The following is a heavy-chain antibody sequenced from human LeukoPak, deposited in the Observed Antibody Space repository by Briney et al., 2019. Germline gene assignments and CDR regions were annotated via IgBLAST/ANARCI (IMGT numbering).Heavy chain of an antibody. D-gene: IGHD5-18*01. V-gene: IGHV3-23*01. CDR3: TKDRLTGYSFGYSYFDY. Sequence: PGGSLRLSCAASGFTFSSYAMTWVRQAPGKGLEWVSTISGSGGSTYYADSVKGRFTISRDSSKNTLYLQMNSLRAEDTAVYYCTKDRLTGYSFGYSYFDYWGQGTLVTVSS. CDR1: GFTFSSYA. J-gene: IGHJ4*02. CDR2: ISGSGGST.